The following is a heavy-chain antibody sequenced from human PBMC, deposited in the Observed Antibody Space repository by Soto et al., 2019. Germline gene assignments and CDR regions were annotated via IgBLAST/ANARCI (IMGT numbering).Heavy chain of an antibody. J-gene: IGHJ4*02. Sequence: GGSLILSCAASGFTFSRYSMSWVRQAPGKGLEWVAGIWDDGGNKYYADSVKGRFTISRDNSKNTLYLQMNSLRAEDTAVYYCARDPLRKTRYCSGGSCSPDYWGQGTLVTVSS. V-gene: IGHV3-33*08. CDR3: ARDPLRKTRYCSGGSCSPDY. CDR2: IWDDGGNK. CDR1: GFTFSRYS. D-gene: IGHD2-15*01.